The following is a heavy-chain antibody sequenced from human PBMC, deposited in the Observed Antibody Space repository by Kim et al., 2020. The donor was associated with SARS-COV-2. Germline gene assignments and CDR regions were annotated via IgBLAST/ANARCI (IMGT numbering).Heavy chain of an antibody. CDR1: GFTFSSYA. J-gene: IGHJ4*02. D-gene: IGHD6-13*01. Sequence: GGSLRLSCAASGFTFSSYAMHWVRQAPGKGLEWVAVISYDGSNKYYADSVKGRFTISRDNSKNTLYLQMNSLRAEDTAVYYCARVHSSWGSWYYFDYWGQGTLVTVSS. CDR2: ISYDGSNK. CDR3: ARVHSSWGSWYYFDY. V-gene: IGHV3-30-3*01.